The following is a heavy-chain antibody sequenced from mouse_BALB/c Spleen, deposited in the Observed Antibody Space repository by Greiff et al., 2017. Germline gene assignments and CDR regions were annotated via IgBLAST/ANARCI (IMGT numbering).Heavy chain of an antibody. J-gene: IGHJ2*01. CDR1: GFTFSSYT. CDR2: ISNGGGST. Sequence: DVHLVESGGGLVQPGGSLKLSCAASGFTFSSYTMSWVRQTPEKRLEWVAYISNGGGSTYYPDTVKGRFTISRDNAKNTLYLQMSSLKSEDTAMYYCARHDDYDGDYWGQGTTLTVSS. V-gene: IGHV5-12-2*01. CDR3: ARHDDYDGDY. D-gene: IGHD2-4*01.